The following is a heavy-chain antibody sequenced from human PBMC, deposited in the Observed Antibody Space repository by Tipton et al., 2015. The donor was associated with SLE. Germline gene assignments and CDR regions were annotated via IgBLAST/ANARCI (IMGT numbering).Heavy chain of an antibody. CDR2: IHYNGNT. CDR1: GGSISSSSYY. CDR3: ARGEDPDPFDS. V-gene: IGHV4-31*03. Sequence: TLSLTCTVSGGSISSSSYYWGWIRQPPGKGLEWIAYIHYNGNTYYNPSLKSRVTISIDASKNQFSLKLSSVTAADTAVYSCARGEDPDPFDSWGRGTMVTVSS. J-gene: IGHJ3*02.